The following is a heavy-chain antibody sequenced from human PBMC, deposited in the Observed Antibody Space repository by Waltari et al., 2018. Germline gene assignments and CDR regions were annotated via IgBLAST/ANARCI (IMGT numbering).Heavy chain of an antibody. CDR1: GGSFSGYY. D-gene: IGHD2-2*01. Sequence: QVQLQQWGAGLLKPSETLSLTCAVHGGSFSGYYWSWIRPPPGQGLEWIGEIYLSETTNYTPSLKSRFTISVDTPKTHFSLKLSSGPAADTAVYYCARGFPRHCSSTSCYNWFDPWGQGTLVTVSS. CDR3: ARGFPRHCSSTSCYNWFDP. V-gene: IGHV4-34*01. J-gene: IGHJ5*02. CDR2: IYLSETT.